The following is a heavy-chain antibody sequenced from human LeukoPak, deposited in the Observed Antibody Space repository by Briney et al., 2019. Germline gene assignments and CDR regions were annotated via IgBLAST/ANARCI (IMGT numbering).Heavy chain of an antibody. CDR3: ARAGGSGRNYGIY. V-gene: IGHV4-34*01. CDR2: INHSGST. J-gene: IGHJ4*02. CDR1: GGSFSGYY. Sequence: SETLSLTCAVYGGSFSGYYWSWIRQPPGKGLEWIGEINHSGSTNYNPSLKSRVTISVDTSKNQFSLKLSSVTAADTAVYYCARAGGSGRNYGIYWGQGTLVTVSS. D-gene: IGHD1-26*01.